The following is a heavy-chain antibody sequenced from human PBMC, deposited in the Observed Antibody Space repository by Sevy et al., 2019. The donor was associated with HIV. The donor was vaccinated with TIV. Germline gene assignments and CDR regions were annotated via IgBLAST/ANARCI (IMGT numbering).Heavy chain of an antibody. Sequence: GGSLRLSCVASGFTFSSYYMNWVRQAPGKELEWVANIKKDGIEKHYVDSVMVRFTISRDNAKNSLYLQMNSLRVEDTAVYYCARDNNYVSDCWGQGTLVTVSS. CDR3: ARDNNYVSDC. D-gene: IGHD3-16*01. CDR2: IKKDGIEK. V-gene: IGHV3-7*01. J-gene: IGHJ4*02. CDR1: GFTFSSYY.